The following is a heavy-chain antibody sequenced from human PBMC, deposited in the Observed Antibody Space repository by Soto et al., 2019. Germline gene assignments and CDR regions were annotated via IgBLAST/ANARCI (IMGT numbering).Heavy chain of an antibody. J-gene: IGHJ5*02. V-gene: IGHV4-39*01. CDR2: IYYSGST. D-gene: IGHD2-2*01. CDR3: ARVPDR. CDR1: GGSIGGYY. Sequence: PSETLSLTCSVSGGSIGGYYWGWIRQPPGKGLEWIGSIYYSGSTYYNPSLKSRVTISVDTSKNQFSLKLSSVTAADTAVYYCARVPDRWGQGTLVTVSS.